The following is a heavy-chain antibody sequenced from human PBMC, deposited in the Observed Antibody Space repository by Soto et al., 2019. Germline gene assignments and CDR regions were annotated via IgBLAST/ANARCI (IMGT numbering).Heavy chain of an antibody. CDR1: GGCISSGGYS. D-gene: IGHD2-21*01. CDR2: IYHSGNI. Sequence: SETLSLTCAVSGGCISSGGYSWSWIRQPPGKGLEWIGYIYHSGNIYYNPSLKSRVTISVDRSKNQFSLKLSSVTAADTAVYYCARIPSPWGQGTLVTVSS. V-gene: IGHV4-30-2*01. CDR3: ARIPSP. J-gene: IGHJ5*02.